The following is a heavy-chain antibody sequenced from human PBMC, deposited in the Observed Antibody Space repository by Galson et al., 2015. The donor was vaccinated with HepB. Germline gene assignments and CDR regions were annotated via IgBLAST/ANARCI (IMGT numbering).Heavy chain of an antibody. CDR1: GYTFSSHG. Sequence: SLRLSCAGSGYTFSSHGIHWVRQAPGKGLEWVAVIWYDGSDQRFADSVRGRFTVSRDNSQNTAYLQMNSLRVEDTAVYYCARVFGGSSTSWPLDYWGQGTLVTVSS. CDR3: ARVFGGSSTSWPLDY. D-gene: IGHD2-2*01. V-gene: IGHV3-33*01. J-gene: IGHJ4*02. CDR2: IWYDGSDQ.